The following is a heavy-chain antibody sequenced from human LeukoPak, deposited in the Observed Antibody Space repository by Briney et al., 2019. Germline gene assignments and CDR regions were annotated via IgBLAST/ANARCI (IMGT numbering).Heavy chain of an antibody. CDR2: SNPSGGST. J-gene: IGHJ6*03. Sequence: ASVKVSCKASGYTFTSYYMHWVRQAPGQGLEWMGISNPSGGSTSYAQKFQGRVTMTRDTSTSTVYMELSSLRSEDTAVYYCARHRCILWFQLGYMDVWGKGTTVTVSS. V-gene: IGHV1-46*01. CDR3: ARHRCILWFQLGYMDV. CDR1: GYTFTSYY. D-gene: IGHD2-21*01.